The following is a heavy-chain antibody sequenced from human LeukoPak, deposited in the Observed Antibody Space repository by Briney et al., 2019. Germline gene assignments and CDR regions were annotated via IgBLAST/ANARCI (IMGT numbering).Heavy chain of an antibody. CDR1: GGSISSYY. D-gene: IGHD6-13*01. Sequence: PSETLSLTCTVSGGSISSYYWSWIRQPPGKGLEWIGYIYYSGSTNYNPSLKSRVTISVDTSKNQFSLKLSSVTAADTAVYSCARHSGIAAANWFDPWGQGTLVTVSS. J-gene: IGHJ5*02. CDR3: ARHSGIAAANWFDP. CDR2: IYYSGST. V-gene: IGHV4-59*08.